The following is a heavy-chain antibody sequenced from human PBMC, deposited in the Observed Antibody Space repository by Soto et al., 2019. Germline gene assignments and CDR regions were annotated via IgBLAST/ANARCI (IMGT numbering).Heavy chain of an antibody. CDR1: GGSFSGYY. D-gene: IGHD6-6*01. CDR2: INHSGST. J-gene: IGHJ6*02. V-gene: IGHV4-34*01. Sequence: SDTLSLTCAVYGGSFSGYYWSWIRQPPRKGLEWIGEINHSGSTNYNPSLKSRVTISVDTSKNQFSLKLSSVTAADTAVYYCARGHGYSSSFLSGGMDVWGQGTTVTVSS. CDR3: ARGHGYSSSFLSGGMDV.